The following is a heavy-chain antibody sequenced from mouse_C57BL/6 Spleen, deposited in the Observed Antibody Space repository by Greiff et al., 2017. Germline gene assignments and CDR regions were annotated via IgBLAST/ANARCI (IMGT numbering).Heavy chain of an antibody. Sequence: VQLQQPGAELVMPGASVKLSCKASGYTFTSYWMHWVKQRPGQGLAWIGEIDPSDSYTNYNQKFKGKSTLTVDKSSSTAYMQLSSLTSEDSAVYYCARGYYYGSSYEGFAYWGQGTLVTVSA. J-gene: IGHJ3*01. D-gene: IGHD1-1*01. CDR2: IDPSDSYT. CDR1: GYTFTSYW. CDR3: ARGYYYGSSYEGFAY. V-gene: IGHV1-69*01.